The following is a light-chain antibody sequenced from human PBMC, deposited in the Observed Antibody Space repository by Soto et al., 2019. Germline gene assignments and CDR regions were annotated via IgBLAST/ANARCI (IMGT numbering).Light chain of an antibody. CDR1: SSDFGGYNY. J-gene: IGLJ1*01. Sequence: QAVRTQPASVSGSPGQLITISCTGTSSDFGGYNYVSWYQQRPGKAPQLIIYGVNNRPSGVSNRFSGSKSDNTASLTISGLQAEDEADYYCNSYTTSSTYVFGTGTKVTVL. CDR2: GVN. V-gene: IGLV2-14*01. CDR3: NSYTTSSTYV.